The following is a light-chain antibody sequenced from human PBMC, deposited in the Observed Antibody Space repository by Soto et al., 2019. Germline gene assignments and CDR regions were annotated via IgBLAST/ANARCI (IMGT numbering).Light chain of an antibody. CDR2: SNN. V-gene: IGLV1-44*01. CDR3: AAWDDSLNVPVYV. CDR1: SSNIGSNT. J-gene: IGLJ1*01. Sequence: QAVVTQPPSASGTPGQRVTISCSGSSSNIGSNTVNWYQQLPGTAPKLLIYSNNQRPSGVPDRFSGSKSGTSASLAISGLQSEDEADFYCAAWDDSLNVPVYVFGTGTKVTVL.